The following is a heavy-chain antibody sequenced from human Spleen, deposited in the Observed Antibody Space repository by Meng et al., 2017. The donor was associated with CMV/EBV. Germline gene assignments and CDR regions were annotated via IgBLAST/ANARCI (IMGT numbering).Heavy chain of an antibody. J-gene: IGHJ3*02. V-gene: IGHV3-23*01. CDR1: GFTFSGYA. D-gene: IGHD6-13*01. CDR3: AKDAGVAAADRGHALDI. CDR2: ISGSGVST. Sequence: GESLKIACAASGFTFSGYAMSWVRQAPGKGLEWVSAISGSGVSTYYADSVKGRFTISRDNSKNTLYLQMNSPRAEDTAVYYCAKDAGVAAADRGHALDIWGQGTMVTVSS.